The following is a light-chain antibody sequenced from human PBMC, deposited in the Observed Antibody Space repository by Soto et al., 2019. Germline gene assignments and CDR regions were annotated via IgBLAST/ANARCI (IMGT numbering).Light chain of an antibody. CDR3: QQYSSYSEA. Sequence: DIQMTQSPSTLSASVGDRVTITCRASQSINSWLAWYQQKPGKAPKLLMYDASSLESGVPSRFSGSGSGTEFTLTISSLQPDDFATYYCQQYSSYSEAFGQGTKVDIK. J-gene: IGKJ1*01. CDR1: QSINSW. CDR2: DAS. V-gene: IGKV1-5*01.